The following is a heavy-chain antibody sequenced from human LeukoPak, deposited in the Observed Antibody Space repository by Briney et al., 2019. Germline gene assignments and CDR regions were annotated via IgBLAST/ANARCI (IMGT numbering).Heavy chain of an antibody. D-gene: IGHD6-19*01. CDR3: ARDRIAVAGRGFDY. Sequence: SETLSLTCTVSGGSISSYYWSWIRQPPGKGLEWIGYIYYSGSTNYNPSLKSRVTISIDTSKNQFSLKLSSMTAADTAVYYCARDRIAVAGRGFDYWGQGTLVTVSS. J-gene: IGHJ4*02. V-gene: IGHV4-59*01. CDR2: IYYSGST. CDR1: GGSISSYY.